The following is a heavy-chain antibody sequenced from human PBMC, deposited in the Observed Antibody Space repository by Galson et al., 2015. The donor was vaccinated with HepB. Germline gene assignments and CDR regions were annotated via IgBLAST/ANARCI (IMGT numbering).Heavy chain of an antibody. V-gene: IGHV5-10-1*01. CDR1: GYTFTAFW. J-gene: IGHJ5*02. CDR3: ASNIAVAAKGFNWFDP. D-gene: IGHD6-19*01. Sequence: SGAEVKKPGESLRISCKASGYTFTAFWITWVRQIPGKGLEWMGRIDPSDSYTEYSPSFRGHVTFSADKSITTAYLQWSSLKASDTAMYYCASNIAVAAKGFNWFDPWGQGTLVTVSS. CDR2: IDPSDSYT.